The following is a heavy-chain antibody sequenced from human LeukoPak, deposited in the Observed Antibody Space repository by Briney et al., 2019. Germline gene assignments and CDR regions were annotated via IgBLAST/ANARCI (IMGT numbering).Heavy chain of an antibody. CDR1: GFTVSSNY. V-gene: IGHV3-66*01. Sequence: GGSLRLSCAASGFTVSSNYMTWVRQAPGKGLEWVSVIYSGGSTYYTDSVKGRFTISRDNSKNTLYLQMNSLRAEDTAVYYCARDHYYDSSAEISHYYYMDVWGKGTTVTVSS. J-gene: IGHJ6*03. CDR2: IYSGGST. D-gene: IGHD3-22*01. CDR3: ARDHYYDSSAEISHYYYMDV.